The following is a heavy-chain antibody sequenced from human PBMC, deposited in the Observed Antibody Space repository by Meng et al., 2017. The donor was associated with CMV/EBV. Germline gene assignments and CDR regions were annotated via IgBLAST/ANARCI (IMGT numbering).Heavy chain of an antibody. CDR3: ARVYQLLSAFDI. Sequence: ASVKVSCKASGYTFTGYYMHWVRQAPGQGLEWMGWINPNSGGTNYAQKFQGRVTMTRDTSFSTAYTELSRLRSDDTAVYYCARVYQLLSAFDIWGQGTMVTVSS. D-gene: IGHD2-2*01. CDR2: INPNSGGT. V-gene: IGHV1-2*02. J-gene: IGHJ3*02. CDR1: GYTFTGYY.